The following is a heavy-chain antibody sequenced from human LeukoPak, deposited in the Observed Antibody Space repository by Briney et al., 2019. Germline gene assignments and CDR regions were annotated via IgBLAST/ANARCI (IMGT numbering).Heavy chain of an antibody. V-gene: IGHV4-34*01. CDR3: TRMTTGHDY. CDR1: GVSFDDYY. D-gene: IGHD4-17*01. CDR2: INHSGYT. Sequence: SQTLSLTCAVSGVSFDDYYWSWVRQPPGRGLEWIGEINHSGYTNDSPSLKSRVTMSIDTSRKQFSLNLRSVTVADTAVYYCTRMTTGHDYWGQGTLVTVSS. J-gene: IGHJ4*02.